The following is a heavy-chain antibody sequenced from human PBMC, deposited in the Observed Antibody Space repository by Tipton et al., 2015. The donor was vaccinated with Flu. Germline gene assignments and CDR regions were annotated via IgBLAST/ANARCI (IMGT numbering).Heavy chain of an antibody. CDR1: NGSVSSFF. V-gene: IGHV4-4*07. CDR3: ARIRGVVKGAFDV. J-gene: IGHJ3*01. CDR2: MYTSGST. D-gene: IGHD3-10*01. Sequence: TLSLTCTVSNGSVSSFFWSWIRQPAGKGLEWIGRMYTSGSTNYNPSLKSRVTMSVDTSNNQFSLNLKSVTAADTAVYYCARIRGVVKGAFDVWGQGTVVTVSS.